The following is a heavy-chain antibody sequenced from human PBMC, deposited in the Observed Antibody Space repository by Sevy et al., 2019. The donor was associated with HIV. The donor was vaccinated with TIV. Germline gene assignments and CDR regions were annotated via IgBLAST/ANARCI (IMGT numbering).Heavy chain of an antibody. J-gene: IGHJ6*02. CDR1: GFTFSSYA. D-gene: IGHD1-7*01. CDR3: ARDGGYNWNYVSYYYYGMDV. V-gene: IGHV3-30*04. CDR2: ISYDGSNK. Sequence: GGSLRLSCAASGFTFSSYAMHWVRQAPGKGLEWVAVISYDGSNKYYADSVKGRFTISRDNSKNTLYLQMNRLRAEDTAVYYCARDGGYNWNYVSYYYYGMDVWGQGTTVTVSS.